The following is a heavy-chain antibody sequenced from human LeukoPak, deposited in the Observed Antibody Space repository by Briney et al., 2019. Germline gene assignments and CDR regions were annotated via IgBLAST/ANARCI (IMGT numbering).Heavy chain of an antibody. V-gene: IGHV1-2*02. Sequence: RASVKVSCKASGYTFTGYYMHWVRQAPGQGLEWMGWINPNSGGTNYAQKFQGRVTMTRDTSISTAYMELSRLRSDDTAVYYCARGVVTTGTGPDYWGQGTLVTVSS. J-gene: IGHJ4*02. CDR3: ARGVVTTGTGPDY. CDR2: INPNSGGT. CDR1: GYTFTGYY. D-gene: IGHD1-1*01.